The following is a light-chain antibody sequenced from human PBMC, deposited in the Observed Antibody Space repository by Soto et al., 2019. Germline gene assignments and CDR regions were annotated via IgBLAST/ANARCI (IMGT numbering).Light chain of an antibody. V-gene: IGLV2-11*01. CDR3: CSFAGGYTWV. Sequence: QSALTQPRSVSGSPGQSVTISCTGTSTDVGGYNYLSWYQQHPGQAPKLMIYDVSKRPSGVPDRFSGSKSANTASLTISGLQAEDGADYYCCSFAGGYTWVFGGGTQLTVL. CDR2: DVS. CDR1: STDVGGYNY. J-gene: IGLJ3*02.